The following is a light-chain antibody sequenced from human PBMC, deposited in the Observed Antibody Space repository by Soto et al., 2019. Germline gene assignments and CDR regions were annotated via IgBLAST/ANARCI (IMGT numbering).Light chain of an antibody. CDR3: RTWGSGFQGV. V-gene: IGLV4-69*01. CDR2: LNNDGRQ. CDR1: SGHSSYA. J-gene: IGLJ2*01. Sequence: QPVLTQSPSASASLGASVKLTCTLSSGHSSYAIAWHQQQPEKGPRYLMKLNNDGRQTHQGGGIPDRFSGSSSGAERYLTFPGRQSGDEADFSCRTWGSGFQGVLGGGTKLTVL.